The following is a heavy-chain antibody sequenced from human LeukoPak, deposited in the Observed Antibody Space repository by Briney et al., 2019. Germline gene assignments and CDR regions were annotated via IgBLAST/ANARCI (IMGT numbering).Heavy chain of an antibody. V-gene: IGHV4-39*01. CDR2: IYYSGST. D-gene: IGHD2-15*01. Sequence: SETLSLTCTVSGGSISSSSYYWGWIRQPPGKGLEWIGSIYYSGSTYYNPSLKSRVTISVDTSKSQFSLKLSSVTAADTAVYYCASLGCSGGSCYSVDYWGQGTLVTVSS. J-gene: IGHJ4*02. CDR3: ASLGCSGGSCYSVDY. CDR1: GGSISSSSYY.